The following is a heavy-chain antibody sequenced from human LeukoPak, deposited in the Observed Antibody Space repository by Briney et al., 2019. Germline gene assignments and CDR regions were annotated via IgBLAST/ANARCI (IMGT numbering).Heavy chain of an antibody. CDR3: AKGPGSALYYYYIDV. V-gene: IGHV3-9*01. Sequence: GGSLRLSCVASGFTFDDFGMHWVRHAPGKGLEWVSGISWNSGSIVYADSVKGRFTISRDNAKNSLYLHMNSLRAEDTALYYCAKGPGSALYYYYIDVWGKGTTVTVSS. J-gene: IGHJ6*03. CDR1: GFTFDDFG. CDR2: ISWNSGSI. D-gene: IGHD6-19*01.